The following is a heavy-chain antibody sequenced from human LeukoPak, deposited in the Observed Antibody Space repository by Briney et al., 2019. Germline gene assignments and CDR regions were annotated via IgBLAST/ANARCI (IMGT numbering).Heavy chain of an antibody. Sequence: GGSLRLSCAASGFTFSTYAMSWVRQAPGKGLEWVSSISGSGGSTYYADSVKGRFTISRDNAKNSLYLQMNSLRAEDTAIYYCARATYDFDYWGQGTLVTVSS. CDR3: ARATYDFDY. D-gene: IGHD3-16*01. J-gene: IGHJ4*02. V-gene: IGHV3-23*01. CDR1: GFTFSTYA. CDR2: ISGSGGST.